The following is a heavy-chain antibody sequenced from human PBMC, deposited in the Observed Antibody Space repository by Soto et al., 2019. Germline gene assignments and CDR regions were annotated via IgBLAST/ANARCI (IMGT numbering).Heavy chain of an antibody. CDR2: IYHSGST. CDR1: GGSISSGGYS. V-gene: IGHV4-30-2*01. J-gene: IGHJ6*02. CDR3: ARGAGYYDSSGYSAYYYYYGMDV. D-gene: IGHD3-22*01. Sequence: SETLSLTCAVSGGSISSGGYSWSWIRQPPGKGLEWIGYIYHSGSTYYNPSLKSRVTISVDRSKNQFSLKLSSVTAADTAVYYCARGAGYYDSSGYSAYYYYYGMDVWGQGTTVTVSS.